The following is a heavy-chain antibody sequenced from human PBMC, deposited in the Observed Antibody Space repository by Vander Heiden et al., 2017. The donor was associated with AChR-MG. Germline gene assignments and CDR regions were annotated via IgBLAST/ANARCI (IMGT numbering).Heavy chain of an antibody. V-gene: IGHV1-69*01. CDR2: IIPIFGTA. J-gene: IGHJ6*02. CDR3: AIVRGYYYYYGMDV. D-gene: IGHD3-16*01. CDR1: GGTFSSYA. Sequence: QVQLVQSGDEVKKPGSSVKVSCKASGGTFSSYAISWVRQAPGQGLEWMGGIIPIFGTANYAQKVQGRVTITADESTSTAYMELRRMRSEDTAVYYCAIVRGYYYYYGMDVWGQGTTVTVSS.